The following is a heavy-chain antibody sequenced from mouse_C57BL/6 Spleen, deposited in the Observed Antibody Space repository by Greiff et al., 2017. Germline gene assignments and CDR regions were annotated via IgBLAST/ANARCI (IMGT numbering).Heavy chain of an antibody. CDR3: ARYYSNYVYYAMDY. CDR2: IHPNSGST. J-gene: IGHJ4*01. Sequence: VQLQQPGAELVKPGASVKLSCKASGYTFTSYWMHWVKQRPGQGLEWIGMIHPNSGSTNYNEKFKSKATLTVDKSSSTAYMQLSSLTSEDSAVXYCARYYSNYVYYAMDYWGQGTSVTVAS. D-gene: IGHD2-5*01. V-gene: IGHV1-64*01. CDR1: GYTFTSYW.